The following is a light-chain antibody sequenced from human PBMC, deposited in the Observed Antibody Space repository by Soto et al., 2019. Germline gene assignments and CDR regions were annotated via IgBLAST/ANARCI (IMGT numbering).Light chain of an antibody. J-gene: IGKJ4*01. Sequence: DIQMTQSPSTLSASVGDRVTITCRASQSISSWLAWYQQNPGKAPKLLIYKASSLESGVPSRFSGSGSGTEFTLTSSSLQPDDFATYYCQQYNSYPTFGGGTKVEIK. CDR3: QQYNSYPT. CDR2: KAS. CDR1: QSISSW. V-gene: IGKV1-5*03.